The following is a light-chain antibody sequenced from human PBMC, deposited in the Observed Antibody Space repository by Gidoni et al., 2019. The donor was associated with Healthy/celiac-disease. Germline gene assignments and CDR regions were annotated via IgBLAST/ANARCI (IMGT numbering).Light chain of an antibody. Sequence: ESVLTQSPGTLSLSQGERATLSCRASQSVSSSYLAWYQQKPGQAPRLLIYGASSRATGIPDRFSGSGSGTDFTLTISRLEPEDFAVYYCQQYGISPPITFGQGTRLEIK. J-gene: IGKJ5*01. CDR2: GAS. V-gene: IGKV3-20*01. CDR1: QSVSSSY. CDR3: QQYGISPPIT.